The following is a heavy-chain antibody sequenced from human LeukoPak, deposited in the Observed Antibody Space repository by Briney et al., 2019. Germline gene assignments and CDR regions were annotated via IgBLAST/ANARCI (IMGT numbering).Heavy chain of an antibody. V-gene: IGHV3-21*01. CDR2: ISSSSSYI. Sequence: GGSLRLSCAASGFTFSSYSMNWVRQAPGKGLEWVSFISSSSSYIYYADSMKGRFTISRDNAKNSLYLQMNSLRAEDTAVYYCARCGGGNPRWFDPWGQGTLVTVSS. CDR3: ARCGGGNPRWFDP. J-gene: IGHJ5*02. CDR1: GFTFSSYS. D-gene: IGHD4-23*01.